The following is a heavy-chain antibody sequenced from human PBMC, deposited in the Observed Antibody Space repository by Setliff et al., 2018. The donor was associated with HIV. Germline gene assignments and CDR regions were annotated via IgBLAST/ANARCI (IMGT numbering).Heavy chain of an antibody. CDR2: ISSGGRTM. CDR3: GRDVHDAAADN. D-gene: IGHD6-13*01. V-gene: IGHV3-11*04. J-gene: IGHJ4*02. Sequence: GGSLRLSCAASGFTFSDYYMSWIRQAPGMGLEWVSYISSGGRTMYYADSVKGRFTISRDNARNTLFLQMNSLGVEDTALYYCGRDVHDAAADNWGRGTLVTVSS. CDR1: GFTFSDYY.